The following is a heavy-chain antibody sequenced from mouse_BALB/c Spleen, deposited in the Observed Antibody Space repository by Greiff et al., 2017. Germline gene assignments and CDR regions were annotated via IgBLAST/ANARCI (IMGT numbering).Heavy chain of an antibody. V-gene: IGHV1-9*01. J-gene: IGHJ3*01. D-gene: IGHD2-4*01. CDR2: ILPGSGST. Sequence: QVQLKQSGAELMKPGASVKISCKATGYTFSSYWIEWVKQRPGHGLEWIGEILPGSGSTNYNEKFKGKATFTADTSSNTAYMQLSSLTSEDSAVYYCARGTYDYEEVTFAYWGQGTLVTVSA. CDR1: GYTFSSYW. CDR3: ARGTYDYEEVTFAY.